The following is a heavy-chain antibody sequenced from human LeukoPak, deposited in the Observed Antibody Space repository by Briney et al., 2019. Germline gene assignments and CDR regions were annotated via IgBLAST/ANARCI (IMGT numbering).Heavy chain of an antibody. J-gene: IGHJ4*02. CDR1: GFTFSSYS. CDR2: ISSNSSTI. CDR3: AEQSFGSGWY. D-gene: IGHD6-19*01. V-gene: IGHV3-48*01. Sequence: PGGSLRLSCAASGFTFSSYSMNWVRQAPGKGLEWVSYISSNSSTIYYVDSVKGRFTISRDNAKNSLYLQMNSLRAEDTAVYYCAEQSFGSGWYGGQGTLVTVSS.